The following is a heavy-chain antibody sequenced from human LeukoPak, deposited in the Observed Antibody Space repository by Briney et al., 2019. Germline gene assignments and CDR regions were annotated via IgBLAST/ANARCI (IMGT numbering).Heavy chain of an antibody. CDR1: GFTFSSYA. Sequence: PGGSLRLSCAASGFTFSSYAMSWVRQAPGKGLEWVSSISGSGGSTNYADSVKGRFTISRDNSKNTLYLQMNSLRAEDTAVYYCARFGYTSGYVGFDYWGQGTLVTVSS. CDR2: ISGSGGST. D-gene: IGHD5-18*01. V-gene: IGHV3-23*01. CDR3: ARFGYTSGYVGFDY. J-gene: IGHJ4*02.